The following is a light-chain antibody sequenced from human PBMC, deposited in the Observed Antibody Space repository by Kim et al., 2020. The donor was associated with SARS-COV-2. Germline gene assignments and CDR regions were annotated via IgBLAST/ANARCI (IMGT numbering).Light chain of an antibody. Sequence: AGEGDRDTLTSRASRGISNSFAWVQQKPEMVPKRLFYTAASLRSGVPSRFSGDGSGTEFTLTIGSLQPEDVATYYCLQHNSYPLTFGGGTKVDIK. CDR2: TAA. V-gene: IGKV1-17*03. CDR1: RGISNS. CDR3: LQHNSYPLT. J-gene: IGKJ4*01.